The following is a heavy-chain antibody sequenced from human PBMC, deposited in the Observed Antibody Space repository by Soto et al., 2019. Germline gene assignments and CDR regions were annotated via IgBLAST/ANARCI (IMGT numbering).Heavy chain of an antibody. V-gene: IGHV3-7*01. CDR3: ARVQVAEDY. CDR1: GFTFSSYW. D-gene: IGHD6-19*01. J-gene: IGHJ4*02. CDR2: IKQDGSEK. Sequence: EVHLVESGGGLVQAGGSLRLSCAASGFTFSSYWMSWVRQAPGKGLEWVANIKQDGSEKYYVDSVKGRFTISRDNAKNSLFLQMNRLRAEDTAVYSCARVQVAEDYGGRGPLVPVSS.